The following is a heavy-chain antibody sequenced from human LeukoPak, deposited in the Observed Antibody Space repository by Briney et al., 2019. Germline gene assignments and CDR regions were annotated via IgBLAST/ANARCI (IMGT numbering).Heavy chain of an antibody. CDR2: INHSGST. CDR3: ARGRAQWPRPLGYFDY. CDR1: GGSFRGYY. V-gene: IGHV4-34*01. Sequence: SETLSLTCAVYGGSFRGYYWSWIPQPPGKGLGWMGEINHSGSTNYNPSLKSRVTISVDTSKNQFSLKLSSVTAADTAVYYCARGRAQWPRPLGYFDYWGQGTLVTVSS. J-gene: IGHJ4*02. D-gene: IGHD6-19*01.